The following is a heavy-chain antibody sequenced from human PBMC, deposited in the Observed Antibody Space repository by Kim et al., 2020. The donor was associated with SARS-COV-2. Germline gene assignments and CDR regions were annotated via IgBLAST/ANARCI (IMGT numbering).Heavy chain of an antibody. J-gene: IGHJ4*02. CDR2: ISYDGSNK. Sequence: LSLTCAASGFPFSSYGMHWVRQAPGKGLEWVAVISYDGSNKYYADSVKGRFTISRDNSKNTLYLQMNSLRAEDTAVYYCAKPEDSSSWLGDYWGQGTLVTVSS. CDR1: GFPFSSYG. D-gene: IGHD6-13*01. CDR3: AKPEDSSSWLGDY. V-gene: IGHV3-30*18.